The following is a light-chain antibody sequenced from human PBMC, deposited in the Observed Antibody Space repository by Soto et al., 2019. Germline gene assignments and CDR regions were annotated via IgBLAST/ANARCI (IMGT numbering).Light chain of an antibody. Sequence: DIQMTQSPTSLSASVGDRVTITCRASQGIRNFVAWYQQKPGKAPKLLIYAASTMQSGVPSRFSGSGSGTDFTHTINSLQPEDVATYSSQKYSSVLVFGPGTKVAIK. V-gene: IGKV1-27*01. CDR2: AAS. CDR1: QGIRNF. J-gene: IGKJ3*01. CDR3: QKYSSVLV.